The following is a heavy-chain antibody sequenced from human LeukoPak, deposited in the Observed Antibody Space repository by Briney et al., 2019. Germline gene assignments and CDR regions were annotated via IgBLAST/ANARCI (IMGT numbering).Heavy chain of an antibody. J-gene: IGHJ4*02. D-gene: IGHD3-10*01. V-gene: IGHV4-39*07. Sequence: PSETLSLTCTVSGDSISSSSYYWGWIRQPPGKGLEWIGSIYYSGSTYYNPSLKSRVTISVDTSKNQFSLKLSSVTAADTAVYYCARDGAGITEYWGQGTLVTVSS. CDR2: IYYSGST. CDR1: GDSISSSSYY. CDR3: ARDGAGITEY.